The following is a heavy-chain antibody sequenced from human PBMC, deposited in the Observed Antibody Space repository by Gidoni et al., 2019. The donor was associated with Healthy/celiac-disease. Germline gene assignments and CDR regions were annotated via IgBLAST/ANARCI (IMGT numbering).Heavy chain of an antibody. CDR2: IYHSGST. CDR3: ARRTEWELLGGWFDP. D-gene: IGHD1-26*01. CDR1: GYSISSGYY. J-gene: IGHJ5*02. Sequence: QVQLQESGPGLVKPSETLSLTCAVSGYSISSGYYWGWIRQPPGKGLEWIGSIYHSGSTYYNPSLKSRVTISVDTSKNQFSLKLSSVTAADTAVYYCARRTEWELLGGWFDPWGQGTLVTVSS. V-gene: IGHV4-38-2*01.